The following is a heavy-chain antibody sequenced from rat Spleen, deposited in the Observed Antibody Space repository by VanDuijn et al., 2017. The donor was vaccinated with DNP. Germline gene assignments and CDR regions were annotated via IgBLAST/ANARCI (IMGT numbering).Heavy chain of an antibody. CDR3: SRGGGAMDA. J-gene: IGHJ4*01. V-gene: IGHV2-1*01. CDR1: GFSLTSYN. D-gene: IGHD1-11*01. CDR2: IRSGGNT. Sequence: QVQLKESGPGLVQPSQTLSLTCTVSGFSLTSYNVHWVRQPPGKGLEWMGRIRSGGNTDYNSALKFRLSISRDTSKSQVFLKMNSLQTEDTAIYFCSRGGGAMDAWGQGTSVTVSS.